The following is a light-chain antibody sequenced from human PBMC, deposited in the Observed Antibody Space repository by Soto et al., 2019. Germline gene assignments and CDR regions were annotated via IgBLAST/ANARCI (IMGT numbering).Light chain of an antibody. J-gene: IGKJ4*01. CDR2: GAS. CDR3: QQHNDWPLT. V-gene: IGKV3D-15*01. Sequence: EIVMTQSPDTLSVSPGERVSLSCRASQSAGTSLAWYQQKPGQAPRLLIYGASTRATGIPARFSGSGSGTEFTLTISTLQSEDVAVYYCQQHNDWPLTFGVGTKVEI. CDR1: QSAGTS.